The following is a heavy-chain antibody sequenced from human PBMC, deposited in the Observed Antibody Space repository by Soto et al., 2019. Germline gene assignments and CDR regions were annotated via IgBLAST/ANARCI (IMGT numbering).Heavy chain of an antibody. D-gene: IGHD1-26*01. V-gene: IGHV4-34*01. CDR1: VGSFSGYY. J-gene: IGHJ5*02. CDR2: INHRGSA. Sequence: SETLSLTCAVYVGSFSGYYWTWIRQSPGKGLEWIGEINHRGSANCNPSLKSRVTISVDTSKNQFSLKLSSVTAADTAVYYCARAVGGSGIDPWGQGTLVTVSS. CDR3: ARAVGGSGIDP.